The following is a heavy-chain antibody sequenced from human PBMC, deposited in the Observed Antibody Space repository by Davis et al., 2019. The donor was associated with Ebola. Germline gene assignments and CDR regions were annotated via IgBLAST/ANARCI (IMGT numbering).Heavy chain of an antibody. CDR1: GYTFTSYD. CDR2: MNPNSGNT. J-gene: IGHJ5*02. V-gene: IGHV1-8*01. Sequence: ASVKVSCKASGYTFTSYDINWVRQATGQGLEWMGWMNPNSGNTGYAQKFQGRVTMTRNTSISTAYMELSSLRSEDTAAYYCARGRTVTGTRGLSWFDPWGQGALVTVSS. D-gene: IGHD6-19*01. CDR3: ARGRTVTGTRGLSWFDP.